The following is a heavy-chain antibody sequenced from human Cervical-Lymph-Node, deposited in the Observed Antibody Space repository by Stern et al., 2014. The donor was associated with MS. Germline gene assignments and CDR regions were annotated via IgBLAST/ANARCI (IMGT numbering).Heavy chain of an antibody. V-gene: IGHV1-58*01. D-gene: IGHD5-18*01. CDR1: GFTFTSSA. Sequence: QLVQSGPEVKKPGTSVKVSCKASGFTFTSSAVQWVRQARGPRLDLIGWIVVGSGNTNYAQKFQERVTITRDMSTSTAYMELSSLRSEDTAVYYCAAEQRSYGYDYWGQGTLVTVSS. J-gene: IGHJ4*02. CDR2: IVVGSGNT. CDR3: AAEQRSYGYDY.